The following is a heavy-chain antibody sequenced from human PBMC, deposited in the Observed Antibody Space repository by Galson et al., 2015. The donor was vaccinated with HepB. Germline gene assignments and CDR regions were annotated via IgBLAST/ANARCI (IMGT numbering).Heavy chain of an antibody. D-gene: IGHD6-19*01. Sequence: QSGAEVKKPGESPKISCAGSGYTFTTYWIAWVRQMPGKGLEWMGTIYPGDSDTRYSPSFQGQVTISADKSISTAYLQWSSLKASDTAMYYCARSIAVAGSTRALDIWGQGTMVTVSS. J-gene: IGHJ3*02. CDR2: IYPGDSDT. CDR3: ARSIAVAGSTRALDI. V-gene: IGHV5-51*03. CDR1: GYTFTTYW.